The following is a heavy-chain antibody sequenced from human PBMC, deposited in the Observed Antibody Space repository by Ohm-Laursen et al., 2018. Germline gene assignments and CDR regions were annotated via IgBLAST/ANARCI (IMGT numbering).Heavy chain of an antibody. V-gene: IGHV4-59*12. CDR3: ARDHYDYYYGMDV. J-gene: IGHJ6*02. Sequence: SETLSLTCPVSGGSISSYYWSWIRQPPGKGLEWIGYIYYSGSTNYNPSLKSRVTMSVDTSKNQFSLKLSSVTAADTAVYYCARDHYDYYYGMDVWGQGTTVTVSS. CDR2: IYYSGST. CDR1: GGSISSYY.